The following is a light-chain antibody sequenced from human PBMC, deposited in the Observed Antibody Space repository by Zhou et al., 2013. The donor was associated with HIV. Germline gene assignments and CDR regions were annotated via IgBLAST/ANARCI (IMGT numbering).Light chain of an antibody. Sequence: DIQMTQSPSSLSASVGDRVTITCRASQGISNYLAWYQQKPGKVPKLLIYSASTLRSGVPSRFSGSGSGTDFTLTISSLQPEDVATYYCQKYDSAPPWTFGQGTEGG. CDR1: QGISNY. CDR3: QKYDSAPPWT. V-gene: IGKV1-27*01. CDR2: SAS. J-gene: IGKJ1*01.